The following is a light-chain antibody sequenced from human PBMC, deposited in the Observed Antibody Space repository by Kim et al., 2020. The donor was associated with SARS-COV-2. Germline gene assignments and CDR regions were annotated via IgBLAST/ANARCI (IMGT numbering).Light chain of an antibody. V-gene: IGKV3-15*01. CDR2: GAS. J-gene: IGKJ5*01. Sequence: SPGEKATLSCRASQSVSSNLAWYQQKPGQAPRLLIYGASTRATGIPARFSGSGSGTEFTLTISSLQSEDFAVYYCQQYNNWPPITFGQGTRLEIK. CDR1: QSVSSN. CDR3: QQYNNWPPIT.